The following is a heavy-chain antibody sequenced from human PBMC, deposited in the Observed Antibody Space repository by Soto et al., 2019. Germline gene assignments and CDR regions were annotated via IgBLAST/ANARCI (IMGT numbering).Heavy chain of an antibody. Sequence: GGSLRLSCAASGFTFSNAWMSWVRQAPGKGLEWVGRIKSKTDGGTTDYAAPVKGRFTISRDDSKNTLYLQMNSLKTEDTAVYYCTTAEYCSGGSCYGGGYWGQGTLVTV. J-gene: IGHJ4*02. V-gene: IGHV3-15*01. CDR1: GFTFSNAW. D-gene: IGHD2-15*01. CDR2: IKSKTDGGTT. CDR3: TTAEYCSGGSCYGGGY.